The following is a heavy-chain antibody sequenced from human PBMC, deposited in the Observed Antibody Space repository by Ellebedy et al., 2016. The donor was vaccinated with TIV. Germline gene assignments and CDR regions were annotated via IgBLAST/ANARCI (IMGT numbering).Heavy chain of an antibody. V-gene: IGHV1-18*01. D-gene: IGHD3-22*01. CDR1: GYTLSNTG. J-gene: IGHJ4*02. CDR2: ISFYNGNT. Sequence: AASVTVSCKASGYTLSNTGISWVRQAPGQGLEWMGWISFYNGNTNYAQKFQDRVAVTTDTSTNTVYMEVRGLRSDDTAVYYCARARYYDSSGSDDYWGQGTPVTVSS. CDR3: ARARYYDSSGSDDY.